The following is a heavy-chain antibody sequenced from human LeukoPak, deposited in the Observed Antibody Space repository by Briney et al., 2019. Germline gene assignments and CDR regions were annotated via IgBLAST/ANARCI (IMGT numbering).Heavy chain of an antibody. CDR3: ARVSSSGSYYLDY. Sequence: SETLSLTGAVYGGSFSGYYWSWIRQPPGKGLEWIGEINHSGSTNYNPSLKSRVTISVDTSKNQFSLKLSSVTAADTAVYYCARVSSSGSYYLDYWGQGTLVTVAS. CDR2: INHSGST. J-gene: IGHJ4*02. D-gene: IGHD3-10*01. V-gene: IGHV4-34*01. CDR1: GGSFSGYY.